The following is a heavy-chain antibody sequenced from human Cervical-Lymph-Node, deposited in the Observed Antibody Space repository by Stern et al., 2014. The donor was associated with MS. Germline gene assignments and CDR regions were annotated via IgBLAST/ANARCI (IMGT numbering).Heavy chain of an antibody. Sequence: VQLVESGPGLVKPSQTLSLTCTVSGGSISSGSYYWSWIRQPAGKRLEWIGRMFSSGNTFYNPPLKSRVNISVDTSQNPSTLWLSSVTAADTAVYYCARGYRFFDDWGQGTLVTVSS. V-gene: IGHV4-61*02. CDR3: ARGYRFFDD. D-gene: IGHD3-16*02. CDR1: GGSISSGSYY. J-gene: IGHJ4*02. CDR2: MFSSGNT.